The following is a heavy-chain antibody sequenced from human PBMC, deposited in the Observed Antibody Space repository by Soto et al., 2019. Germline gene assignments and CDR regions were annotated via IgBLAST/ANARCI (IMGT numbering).Heavy chain of an antibody. V-gene: IGHV3-21*01. J-gene: IGHJ4*02. D-gene: IGHD5-18*01. CDR1: GFTFSSYS. CDR3: VRGRYSYGSAFDY. Sequence: EVQLVESGGGLVKPGGSLRLSCAASGFTFSSYSMNWVRQAPGKGLEWVSSITSSSSYIYYADSVKGRFTISRDNAKNSLYLQMNSLRAEDTAVYYCVRGRYSYGSAFDYWGQGTLVTVSS. CDR2: ITSSSSYI.